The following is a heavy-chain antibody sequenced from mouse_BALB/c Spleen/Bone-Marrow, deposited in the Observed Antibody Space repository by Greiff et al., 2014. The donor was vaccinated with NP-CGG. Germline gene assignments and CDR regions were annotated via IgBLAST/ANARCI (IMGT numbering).Heavy chain of an antibody. CDR3: ARYYYGSSYFDY. V-gene: IGHV14-3*02. CDR2: IDPANGNT. Sequence: EVQVVESGAELVKPGASVKLSCTASGFNIKDTYMHWVKQRPEQGLEWIGRIDPANGNTKYDPKFQGKATITVDTSSNTAYLQLSSLTSEDTAVYYCARYYYGSSYFDYWGQGTTLTVSS. J-gene: IGHJ2*01. D-gene: IGHD1-1*01. CDR1: GFNIKDTY.